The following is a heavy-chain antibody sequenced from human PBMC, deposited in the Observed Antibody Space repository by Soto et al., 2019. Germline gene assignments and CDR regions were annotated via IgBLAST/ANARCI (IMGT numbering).Heavy chain of an antibody. CDR1: GFTFRSYA. Sequence: GGSLRLSCSASGFTFRSYAMSWVRQAPGKGLEWVSGISGGGSDTYYSDSVRGRFTISRDNSKNTLYLQMNSLRAEDTAVYYCAKRFGGSLPYYYYGMDVWGQGTTVTVSS. J-gene: IGHJ6*02. D-gene: IGHD2-15*01. CDR2: ISGGGSDT. CDR3: AKRFGGSLPYYYYGMDV. V-gene: IGHV3-23*01.